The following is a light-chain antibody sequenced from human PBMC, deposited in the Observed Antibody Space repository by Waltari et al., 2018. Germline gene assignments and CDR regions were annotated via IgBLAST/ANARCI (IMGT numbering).Light chain of an antibody. J-gene: IGKJ4*01. CDR3: QQRSNWPPLT. V-gene: IGKV3-11*01. CDR1: QNVGIF. Sequence: EIVLTQSPATLSLSPGQRATLSCRASQNVGIFLAWSQQKPGQAPRLLIYETSKRATGIPARFSGSGSGTDFALAISSLEPEDFAVYYCQQRSNWPPLTFGGGTRVEIK. CDR2: ETS.